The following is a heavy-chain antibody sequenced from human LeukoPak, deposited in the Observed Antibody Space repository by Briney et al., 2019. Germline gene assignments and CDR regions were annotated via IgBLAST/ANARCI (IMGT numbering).Heavy chain of an antibody. CDR1: GFTFSSYA. D-gene: IGHD4-11*01. J-gene: IGHJ6*02. CDR2: ISYDGSNK. Sequence: GGSLRLSCAAPGFTFSSYAMHWVRQAPGKGLEWVAVISYDGSNKYYADSVKGRFTISRDNSKNTLYLQMNSLRAEDTAVYYCARADYSNYGGVWGQGTTVTVSS. CDR3: ARADYSNYGGV. V-gene: IGHV3-30-3*01.